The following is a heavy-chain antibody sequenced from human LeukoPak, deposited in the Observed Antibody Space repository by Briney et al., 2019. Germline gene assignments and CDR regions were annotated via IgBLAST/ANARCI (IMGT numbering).Heavy chain of an antibody. Sequence: SQTLSLTCAISGDSVSSDSAAWSWIRQSPSRGLEWLGRTYYRSKWYNEYAISVKSRTTINPDTSKNQFSLQLNSVTPEDTAVYYCARGVHSYYFDYWGQGTLVTVSS. CDR1: GDSVSSDSAA. J-gene: IGHJ4*02. CDR3: ARGVHSYYFDY. D-gene: IGHD2-15*01. CDR2: TYYRSKWYN. V-gene: IGHV6-1*01.